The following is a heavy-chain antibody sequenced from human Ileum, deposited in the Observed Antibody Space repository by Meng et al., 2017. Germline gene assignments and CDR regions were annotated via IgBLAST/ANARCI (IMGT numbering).Heavy chain of an antibody. CDR1: GPSISSHY. D-gene: IGHD3-22*01. CDR3: ARLLDSSDWGWFDP. Sequence: QVQLQESGPGLVKPLETLALTCSVSGPSISSHYWTWIRQPPGKGLEYIGYIYYRGGASYNPSLRSRVTMSVDTSKNQFSLNLSSVTAADTAVYYCARLLDSSDWGWFDPWGQGTLVTVSS. J-gene: IGHJ5*02. CDR2: IYYRGGA. V-gene: IGHV4-59*08.